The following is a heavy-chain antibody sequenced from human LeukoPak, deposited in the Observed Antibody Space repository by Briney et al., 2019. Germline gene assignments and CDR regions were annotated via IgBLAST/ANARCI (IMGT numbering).Heavy chain of an antibody. Sequence: GGSLRLSRAAPGFTFSKSWMSWLRQTPEKGLEWVANIKEDGSAKYYVDSVKGRFTISRDNAKNSLYLQMNSLRAEDTAVYYCAKDDEGYYWGQGILVTVSS. J-gene: IGHJ4*02. V-gene: IGHV3-7*04. CDR3: AKDDEGYY. CDR1: GFTFSKSW. D-gene: IGHD3-3*01. CDR2: IKEDGSAK.